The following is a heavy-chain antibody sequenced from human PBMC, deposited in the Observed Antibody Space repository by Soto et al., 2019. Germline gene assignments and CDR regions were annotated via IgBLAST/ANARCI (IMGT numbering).Heavy chain of an antibody. CDR3: ARGLQRYSSGWTNIDY. CDR1: GGTFSSYA. V-gene: IGHV1-69*01. Sequence: QVQLVQSGAEVKKPGSSVKVSCKASGGTFSSYAISWVRQAPGQGLEWMGGIIPIFGTANYAQQFQGRVTMTADESASTAYMERSRLRAADTAVYYCARGLQRYSSGWTNIDYWGQGTLVTVSS. D-gene: IGHD6-19*01. J-gene: IGHJ4*02. CDR2: IIPIFGTA.